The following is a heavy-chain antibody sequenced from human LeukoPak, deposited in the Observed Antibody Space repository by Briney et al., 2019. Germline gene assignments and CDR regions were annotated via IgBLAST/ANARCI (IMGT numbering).Heavy chain of an antibody. J-gene: IGHJ4*02. CDR1: GYTFTDYY. CDR2: INPNTGDT. V-gene: IGHV1-2*04. Sequence: ASVTVSCKASGYTFTDYYIHWVRPAPGQGLEWMGWINPNTGDTDSAQKFQGWVTMTRDTSISTAYMELSRLKSDDTAVYYCARSFRTVTTTDYWGQGTLVTVSS. D-gene: IGHD4-17*01. CDR3: ARSFRTVTTTDY.